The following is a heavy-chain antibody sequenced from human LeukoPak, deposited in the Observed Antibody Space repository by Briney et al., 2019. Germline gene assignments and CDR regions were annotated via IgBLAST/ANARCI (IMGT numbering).Heavy chain of an antibody. CDR3: ATWGYCSSTSCYGGFDY. CDR2: VDPEDGET. D-gene: IGHD2-2*01. Sequence: ATVKISCKASGYTFTDYYMHWVQQAPGKGLEWMGRVDPEDGETIYAEKFQGRVTITADTSTDTAYMELSSLRSEDTAVYYCATWGYCSSTSCYGGFDYWGQGTLVTVSS. J-gene: IGHJ4*02. V-gene: IGHV1-69-2*01. CDR1: GYTFTDYY.